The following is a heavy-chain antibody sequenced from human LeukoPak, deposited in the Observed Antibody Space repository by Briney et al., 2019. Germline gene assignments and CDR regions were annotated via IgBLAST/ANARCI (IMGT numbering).Heavy chain of an antibody. J-gene: IGHJ3*02. CDR1: GFTFNNYA. CDR2: ISYEGSNK. Sequence: GGSLRLSCAASGFTFNNYAMHWVRQAPGKGLEWVSVISYEGSNKYYADSVKGRFTISRDNSKTTVYLQMNSLRAEDTAVYYCAKNAGLWFGELSVDAFDIWGQGTMVTVSS. V-gene: IGHV3-30-3*02. D-gene: IGHD3-10*01. CDR3: AKNAGLWFGELSVDAFDI.